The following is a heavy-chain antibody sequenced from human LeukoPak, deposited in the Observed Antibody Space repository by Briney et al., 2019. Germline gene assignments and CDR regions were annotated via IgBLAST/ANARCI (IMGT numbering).Heavy chain of an antibody. D-gene: IGHD6-13*01. J-gene: IGHJ4*02. Sequence: ASVKVSCKASGYTFTSYGLSWVRQAPGQGLEWMGWMNPNSGNTGYAQKFQGRVTMTRNTSISTAYMELSSLRSEDTAVYYCARGSIAAGSADYWGQGTLVTVSS. CDR3: ARGSIAAGSADY. CDR1: GYTFTSYG. V-gene: IGHV1-8*02. CDR2: MNPNSGNT.